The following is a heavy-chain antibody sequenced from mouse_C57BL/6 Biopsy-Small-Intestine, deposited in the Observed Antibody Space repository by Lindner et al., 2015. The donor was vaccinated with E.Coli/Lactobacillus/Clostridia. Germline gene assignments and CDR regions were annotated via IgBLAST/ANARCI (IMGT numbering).Heavy chain of an antibody. Sequence: VQLQESGAELAKPGASVKMSCKASGYTFTHFYIHWVKQRPGQGLEWIGYIDPRSIYTEYNQKFKDKATLTADKFSSTAYMQLSSLTSEDSAVYYCARSLYPGYFDYWGQGTTLTVSS. CDR2: IDPRSIYT. V-gene: IGHV1-4*01. CDR3: ARSLYPGYFDY. D-gene: IGHD2-1*01. J-gene: IGHJ2*01. CDR1: GYTFTHFY.